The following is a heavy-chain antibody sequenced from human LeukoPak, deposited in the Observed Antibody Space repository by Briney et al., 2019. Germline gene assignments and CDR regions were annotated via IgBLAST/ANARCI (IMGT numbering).Heavy chain of an antibody. V-gene: IGHV1-2*02. CDR1: GYTFTGYY. CDR2: INPNSGGT. Sequence: ASVKVSCKASGYTFTGYYMHWVRQAPGQGLEWMGWINPNSGGTNYAQKFQGRVTITTDESTSTAYMELSSLRSEDTAVYYCAKDRRTGDRRRDWFDPWGQGTLVTVSS. D-gene: IGHD7-27*01. J-gene: IGHJ5*02. CDR3: AKDRRTGDRRRDWFDP.